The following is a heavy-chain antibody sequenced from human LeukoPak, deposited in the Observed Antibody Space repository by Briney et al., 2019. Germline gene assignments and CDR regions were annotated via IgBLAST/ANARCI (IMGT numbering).Heavy chain of an antibody. CDR1: GFTFSSYA. D-gene: IGHD5-12*01. CDR3: ARDSGYNAFDY. V-gene: IGHV3-30-3*01. CDR2: ISYDGSNK. Sequence: GGSLRLSCAASGFTFSSYAMHWVRQAPGKGLEWVAVISYDGSNKYYADSVKGRFTISRDKSKNTLYLQMNSLRAEDTAMYYCARDSGYNAFDYWGQGTLVTVSS. J-gene: IGHJ4*02.